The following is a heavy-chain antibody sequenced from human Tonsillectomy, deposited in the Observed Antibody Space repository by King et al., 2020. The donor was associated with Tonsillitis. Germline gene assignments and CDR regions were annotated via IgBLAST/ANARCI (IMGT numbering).Heavy chain of an antibody. J-gene: IGHJ3*02. V-gene: IGHV3-30*18. D-gene: IGHD3-22*01. CDR3: AKELYYFDNNGSPDAFDI. Sequence: QVQLVESGGGVVQPGRSLRLSCAASGFTFRSYGIHWVRQAPGKGLEWVAVVSFDGSFKYYADSVKGRFTISRDNSRNTVYLQMNSLRAEDTAVYYCAKELYYFDNNGSPDAFDIWGQGTMVTVSS. CDR1: GFTFRSYG. CDR2: VSFDGSFK.